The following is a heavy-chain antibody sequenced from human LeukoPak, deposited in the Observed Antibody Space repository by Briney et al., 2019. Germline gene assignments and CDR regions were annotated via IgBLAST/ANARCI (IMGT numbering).Heavy chain of an antibody. Sequence: PGRSLRLSCAASGFTFSSYGMHWVRQAPGKGLEWVAVISYDGSNKYYADSVKGRFTISRDNSKNTLYLQMNSLRAEDTAVYYCAKDGSSGSYYYSYWGQGTLVTVSS. D-gene: IGHD1-26*01. J-gene: IGHJ4*02. CDR1: GFTFSSYG. CDR2: ISYDGSNK. CDR3: AKDGSSGSYYYSY. V-gene: IGHV3-30*18.